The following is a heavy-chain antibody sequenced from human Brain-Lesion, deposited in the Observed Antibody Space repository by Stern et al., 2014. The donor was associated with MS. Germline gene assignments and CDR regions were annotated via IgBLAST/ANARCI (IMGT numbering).Heavy chain of an antibody. Sequence: EDQLVESGGGLVKPGGSLRLSCAASGFTFSNYWMHWVRQAPGTGLVWVSRVNNDGRRTSYADSVKGRFTMSRDNAKNTLYLQMNSLRVEDTAIYYCARGERWFDSWGQGTLVTVSS. CDR2: VNNDGRRT. D-gene: IGHD3-10*01. CDR1: GFTFSNYW. V-gene: IGHV3-74*02. J-gene: IGHJ5*01. CDR3: ARGERWFDS.